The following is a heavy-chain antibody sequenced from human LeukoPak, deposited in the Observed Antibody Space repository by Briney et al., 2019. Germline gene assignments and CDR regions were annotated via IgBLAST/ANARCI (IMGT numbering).Heavy chain of an antibody. V-gene: IGHV1-2*02. D-gene: IGHD2-2*01. J-gene: IGHJ5*02. Sequence: ASVKVSCKASGYTFTGYFMHWVRQAPGQGLEWMGWISPNSGDTDIAQKFQGRVTMTRDTSIATSYMEVDSLTSDDTAVYYCARESACGTTNCLAPADWLDPWGQGTLVIVSS. CDR2: ISPNSGDT. CDR3: ARESACGTTNCLAPADWLDP. CDR1: GYTFTGYF.